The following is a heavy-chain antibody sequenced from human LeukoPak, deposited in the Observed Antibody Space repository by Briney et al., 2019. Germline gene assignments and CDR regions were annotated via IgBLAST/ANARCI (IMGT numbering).Heavy chain of an antibody. CDR3: TTDRTMKGY. Sequence: GGSLRLSCAASGFTLSTYEMNWVRQAPGKGLEWVGRIRSKTDGGTIDYAAPVKDRFTISRDDSKNTLYLQMNSLEIEDTAVYFCTTDRTMKGYWGQGTLVTVSS. CDR1: GFTLSTYE. V-gene: IGHV3-15*01. J-gene: IGHJ4*02. D-gene: IGHD3-22*01. CDR2: IRSKTDGGTI.